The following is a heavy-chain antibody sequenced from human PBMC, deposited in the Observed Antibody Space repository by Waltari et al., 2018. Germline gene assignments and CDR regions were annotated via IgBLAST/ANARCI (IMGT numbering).Heavy chain of an antibody. CDR3: ARGAGLIWFGEADPRRFDY. J-gene: IGHJ4*02. Sequence: EVQLVESGGGLVQPGGSLTLSCAASGFTFSPYWMTGVRQTPGKGLGGVANIRYDGGEKVYVDSVKGRFIVSKDNAKNSLYLQMNSLRAEDTAVYYCARGAGLIWFGEADPRRFDYWGQGTQVTVSS. CDR2: IRYDGGEK. D-gene: IGHD3-10*01. CDR1: GFTFSPYW. V-gene: IGHV3-7*01.